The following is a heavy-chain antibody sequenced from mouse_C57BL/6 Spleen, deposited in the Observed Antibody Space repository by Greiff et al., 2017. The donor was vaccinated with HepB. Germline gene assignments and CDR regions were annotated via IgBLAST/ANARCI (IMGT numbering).Heavy chain of an antibody. D-gene: IGHD1-1*01. CDR2: ISDGGSYT. CDR3: ARDTDYYGSSSYWYFDV. J-gene: IGHJ1*03. CDR1: GFTFSSYA. Sequence: DVKLVESGGGLVKPGGSLKLSCAASGFTFSSYAMSWVRQTPEKRLEWVATISDGGSYTYYPDNVKGRFTISRDNAKNNLYLQMSHLKSEDTAMYYCARDTDYYGSSSYWYFDVWGTGTTVTVSS. V-gene: IGHV5-4*01.